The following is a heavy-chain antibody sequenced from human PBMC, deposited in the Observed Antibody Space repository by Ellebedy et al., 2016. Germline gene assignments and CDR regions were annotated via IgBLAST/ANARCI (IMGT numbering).Heavy chain of an antibody. D-gene: IGHD3-9*01. CDR1: GYIFTSYG. Sequence: ASVQVSCXASGYIFTSYGISWVRQPPGQGLEWMGWISAYNGNTNYAQKLQGRVTMTTDTSTSTAYMELRSLRSDDTAVYYCASGYYDILTGYPDYYGMDVWGQGTTVTVSS. V-gene: IGHV1-18*04. J-gene: IGHJ6*02. CDR2: ISAYNGNT. CDR3: ASGYYDILTGYPDYYGMDV.